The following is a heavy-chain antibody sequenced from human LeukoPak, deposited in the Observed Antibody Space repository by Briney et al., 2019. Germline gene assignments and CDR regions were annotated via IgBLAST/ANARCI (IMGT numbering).Heavy chain of an antibody. D-gene: IGHD1-26*01. Sequence: PGGSLRLSCVASGXTFSSYWMAWVRQAPGKGLEWMANIKQDGSEKYYADSVKGRFTISRDNAKKSLFLQMNSLRAEDTAVYYCARDPARGTGGYSTVAYWGQGTLVTVSS. CDR1: GXTFSSYW. V-gene: IGHV3-7*05. CDR3: ARDPARGTGGYSTVAY. J-gene: IGHJ4*02. CDR2: IKQDGSEK.